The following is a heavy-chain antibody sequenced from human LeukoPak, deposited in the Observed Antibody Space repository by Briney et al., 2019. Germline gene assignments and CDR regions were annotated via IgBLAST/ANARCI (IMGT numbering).Heavy chain of an antibody. CDR2: IYRSGRT. D-gene: IGHD3-10*01. J-gene: IGHJ4*02. V-gene: IGHV4-4*02. CDR1: GRSVSSSYG. CDR3: AQRETDYDGSGSYYGY. Sequence: ADTLSLACALSGRSVSSSYGGCWVRQPPGKGLEGIGEIYRSGRTNYNPSLKSRDTISVDKSKHQFSLKLSSVTAADTAVYYCAQRETDYDGSGSYYGYWGQGTLVTVSS.